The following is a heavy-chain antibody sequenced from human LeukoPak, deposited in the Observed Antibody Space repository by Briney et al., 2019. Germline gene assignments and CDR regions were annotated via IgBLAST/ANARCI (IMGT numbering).Heavy chain of an antibody. V-gene: IGHV4-34*01. J-gene: IGHJ6*03. CDR2: INHSGST. CDR3: ARGCSSSWYYYYYYMDV. CDR1: GGSFSGYY. Sequence: SETLSLTCAVYGGSFSGYYWSWIRQPPGKGLEWIGEINHSGSTNYNPSLKSRVTISVDTSKNQFSLKLSSVTAADTAVYYCARGCSSSWYYYYYYMDVWGKGTTVTVSS. D-gene: IGHD6-13*01.